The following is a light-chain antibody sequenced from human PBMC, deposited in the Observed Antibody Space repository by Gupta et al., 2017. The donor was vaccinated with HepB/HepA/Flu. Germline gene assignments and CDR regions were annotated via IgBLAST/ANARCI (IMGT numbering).Light chain of an antibody. J-gene: IGLJ2*01. Sequence: YALTQLPSVSVSPGQTATMTCSGDILPRKYAYWYHQRPGQDPLLVIYEDRKRPSGIPERFSAYSSGTVVTLTISGAQVEDEGHYYCYSTDNNGHPLFGGGTKLSVL. V-gene: IGLV3-10*01. CDR1: ILPRKY. CDR3: YSTDNNGHPL. CDR2: EDR.